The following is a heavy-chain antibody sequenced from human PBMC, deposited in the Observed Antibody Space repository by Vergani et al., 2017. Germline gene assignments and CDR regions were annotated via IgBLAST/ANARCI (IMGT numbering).Heavy chain of an antibody. CDR3: VRTVALWFGETKDGGWFDP. J-gene: IGHJ5*02. Sequence: QVQLLESGPGLLKPSESLSLLCSVSGYSITSGYHWGWTRQPPGRGLEWIGSIYHTWSACYNPSLKSRVTVSVDTYMNQVSLKLNSVTGADTAVYYCVRTVALWFGETKDGGWFDPWGQGTLVTVTS. V-gene: IGHV4-38-2*01. D-gene: IGHD3-10*01. CDR2: IYHTWSA. CDR1: GYSITSGYH.